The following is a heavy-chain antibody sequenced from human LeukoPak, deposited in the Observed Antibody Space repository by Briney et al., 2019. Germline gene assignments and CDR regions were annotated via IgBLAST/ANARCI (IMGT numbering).Heavy chain of an antibody. J-gene: IGHJ4*02. V-gene: IGHV3-74*01. Sequence: GGSLRLSCAASGFTFSSYWIHWVRQAPGKGLVWVSRINGDGSTTTYADSVKGRFTISRDNSKNTLYLQMNSLRAEDTAVYYCAKFRSPRDYWGQGTLVTVSS. CDR3: AKFRSPRDY. CDR2: INGDGSTT. CDR1: GFTFSSYW. D-gene: IGHD2-21*01.